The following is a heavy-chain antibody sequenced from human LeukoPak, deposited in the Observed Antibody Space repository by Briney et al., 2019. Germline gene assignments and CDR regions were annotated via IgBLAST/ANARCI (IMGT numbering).Heavy chain of an antibody. Sequence: SETLSLTCTVSGGSISSSSYYRGWIRQPPGKGLEWIGSIYYSGSTYYNPSLKSRVTISVDTSKNQFSLKLSSVTAADTAVYYCARLPRITMVRGVYYYYYYMDVWGKGTTVTVSS. V-gene: IGHV4-39*01. CDR2: IYYSGST. CDR1: GGSISSSSYY. D-gene: IGHD3-10*01. CDR3: ARLPRITMVRGVYYYYYYMDV. J-gene: IGHJ6*03.